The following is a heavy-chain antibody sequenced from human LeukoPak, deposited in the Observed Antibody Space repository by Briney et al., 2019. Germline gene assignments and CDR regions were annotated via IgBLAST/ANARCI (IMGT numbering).Heavy chain of an antibody. Sequence: PGGSLRLSCAASGFTFSSYAMSWVRQAPGKGLEWIGSNYYSGSTYYNPSLKSRVTISVDTSKNQFSLKLSSVTAADTAVYYCARRAYYYDSSGYSNWFDPWGQGTLVTVSS. V-gene: IGHV4-39*01. CDR3: ARRAYYYDSSGYSNWFDP. CDR2: NYYSGST. D-gene: IGHD3-22*01. CDR1: GFTFSSYA. J-gene: IGHJ5*02.